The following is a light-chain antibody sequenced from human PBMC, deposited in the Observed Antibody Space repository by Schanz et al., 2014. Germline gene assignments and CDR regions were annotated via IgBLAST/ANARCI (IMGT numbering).Light chain of an antibody. CDR3: QQSYSTPPT. CDR1: QGIAKY. Sequence: IQLTQSPPSLSASVGDRVTITCRASQGIAKYVAWHQQKPGIAPKLLIYGGSILQSGVPSRFSGSGSGTEFTLAISSLQPDDFATYHCQQSYSTPPTFGQGTKVEVK. J-gene: IGKJ1*01. CDR2: GGS. V-gene: IGKV1-39*01.